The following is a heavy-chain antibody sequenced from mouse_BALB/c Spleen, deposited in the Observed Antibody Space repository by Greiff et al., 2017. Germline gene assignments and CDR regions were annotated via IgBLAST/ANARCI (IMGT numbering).Heavy chain of an antibody. Sequence: EVKLVESGGGLVKPGGSLKLSCAASGFTFSSYGMSWVRQTPDKRLEWVATISSGGSYTYYPDSVKGRFTISRDNAKNTLYLQMSSLKSEDTAMYYCARMGIRDAMDYWGQGTSVTVSS. CDR1: GFTFSSYG. V-gene: IGHV5-6*03. CDR3: ARMGIRDAMDY. J-gene: IGHJ4*01. CDR2: ISSGGSYT.